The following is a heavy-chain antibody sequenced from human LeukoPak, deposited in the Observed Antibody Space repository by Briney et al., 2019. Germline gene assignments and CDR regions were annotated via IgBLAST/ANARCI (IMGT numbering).Heavy chain of an antibody. CDR2: ISYDGSNK. D-gene: IGHD1-26*01. Sequence: HPGGSLRLSCAASGFTFSNAWMSWVRQAPGKGLEWVAVISYDGSNKYYADSVKGRFTISRDNSKNTLYLQMNSLRAEDTAVYYCARDLVGATGYWGQGTLVTVSS. J-gene: IGHJ4*02. V-gene: IGHV3-30-3*01. CDR3: ARDLVGATGY. CDR1: GFTFSNAW.